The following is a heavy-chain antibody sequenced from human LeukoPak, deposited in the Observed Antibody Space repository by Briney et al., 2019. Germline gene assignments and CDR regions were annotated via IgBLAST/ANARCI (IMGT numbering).Heavy chain of an antibody. J-gene: IGHJ4*02. CDR3: ARSRGSGYFDY. D-gene: IGHD3-3*01. V-gene: IGHV3-53*01. CDR1: GFTVSGNY. CDR2: IYSGGGT. Sequence: PGGSLRLSCAASGFTVSGNYMSWVRQAPGRGLQWVSVIYSGGGTYYADSVKGRFTISRDNAKNSLYLQMNSLRAEDTAVYYCARSRGSGYFDYWGQGTLVTVSS.